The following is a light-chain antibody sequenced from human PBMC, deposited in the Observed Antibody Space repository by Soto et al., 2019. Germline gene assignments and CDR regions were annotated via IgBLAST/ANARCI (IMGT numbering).Light chain of an antibody. J-gene: IGLJ2*01. CDR2: EGS. V-gene: IGLV2-23*01. CDR1: SSDVGSYNL. Sequence: QSALTQPASVSGSPGQSISISCTGTSSDVGSYNLVSWYQQHPGKAPKLIIYEGSKRPSGVSNRFSGSKSGNTASLTISGLQAEDEADYYCCLYAGSSTVVFGGGTKLTVL. CDR3: CLYAGSSTVV.